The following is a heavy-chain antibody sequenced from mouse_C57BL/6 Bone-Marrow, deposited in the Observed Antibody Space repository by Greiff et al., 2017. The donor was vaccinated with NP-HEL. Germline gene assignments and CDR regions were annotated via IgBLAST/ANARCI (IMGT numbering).Heavy chain of an antibody. D-gene: IGHD2-3*01. V-gene: IGHV5-6*01. Sequence: EVQGVESGGDLVKPGGSLKLSCAASGFTFSSYGMSWVRQTPDKRLEWVATISSGGSYTYYPDSVKGRFTISRDNAKNTRYLQMSSLKSEDTAMYYCARRWYYVDYWGQGTTLTVSS. CDR3: ARRWYYVDY. CDR1: GFTFSSYG. J-gene: IGHJ2*01. CDR2: ISSGGSYT.